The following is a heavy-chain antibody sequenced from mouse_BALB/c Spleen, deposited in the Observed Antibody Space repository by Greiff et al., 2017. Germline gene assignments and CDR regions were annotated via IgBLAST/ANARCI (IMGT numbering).Heavy chain of an antibody. CDR3: ARVPDYGSSSLAY. Sequence: QVQLKQSGPGLVQPSQSLSITCTVSGFSLTSYGVHWVRQSPGKGLEWLGVIWSGGSTDYNAAFISRLSISKDNSKSQVFFKMNSLQANDTAIYYCARVPDYGSSSLAYWGQGTLVTVSA. J-gene: IGHJ3*01. CDR1: GFSLTSYG. D-gene: IGHD1-1*01. CDR2: IWSGGST. V-gene: IGHV2-2*02.